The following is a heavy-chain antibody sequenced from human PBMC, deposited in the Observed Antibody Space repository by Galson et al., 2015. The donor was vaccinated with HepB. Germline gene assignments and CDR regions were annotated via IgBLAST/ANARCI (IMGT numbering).Heavy chain of an antibody. CDR2: INSDGSST. CDR3: ARGAVTTSEAFDI. D-gene: IGHD4-17*01. Sequence: SLRLSCAASGFTFSSYWMHWVRQAPGKGLVWVSRINSDGSSTSYADSVKGRFTISRDNAKNTLYLQMNSLRAEDTAVYYCARGAVTTSEAFDIWGQGTMVTVSS. CDR1: GFTFSSYW. V-gene: IGHV3-74*01. J-gene: IGHJ3*02.